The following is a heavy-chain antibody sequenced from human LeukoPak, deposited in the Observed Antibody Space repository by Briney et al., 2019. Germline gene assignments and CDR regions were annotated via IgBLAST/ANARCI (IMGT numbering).Heavy chain of an antibody. V-gene: IGHV1-18*01. J-gene: IGHJ4*02. Sequence: ASVKVSCKASGYTFTSYGISWVRQAPGQGLEWMEWISAYNGNTNYAQKLQGRVTMTTDTSTSTAYMELRSLRSDDTAVYYCAREAPYSSGWYHGVDYWGQGTLVTVSS. CDR3: AREAPYSSGWYHGVDY. CDR1: GYTFTSYG. CDR2: ISAYNGNT. D-gene: IGHD6-19*01.